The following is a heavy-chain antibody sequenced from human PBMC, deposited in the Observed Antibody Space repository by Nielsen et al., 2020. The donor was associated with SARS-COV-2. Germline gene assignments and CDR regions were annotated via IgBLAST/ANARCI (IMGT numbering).Heavy chain of an antibody. CDR1: GFTFSSYA. CDR2: ISGSGGST. D-gene: IGHD3-10*01. Sequence: GGSLRLSCAASGFTFSSYAMSWVRQAPGKGLEWVSAISGSGGSTYYADSVKGRFTISRDNSKNTLYLQMNSLRAEDTAVYYCARDQGDAGWYFDLWGRGTLVTVSS. CDR3: ARDQGDAGWYFDL. V-gene: IGHV3-23*01. J-gene: IGHJ2*01.